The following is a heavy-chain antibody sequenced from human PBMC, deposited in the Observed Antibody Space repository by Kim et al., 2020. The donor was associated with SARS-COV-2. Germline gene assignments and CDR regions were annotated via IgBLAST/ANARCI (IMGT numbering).Heavy chain of an antibody. CDR1: GFTFSSYD. CDR2: IGTAGDT. V-gene: IGHV3-13*04. CDR3: ARGYCSGGSCYNYYYYGMDV. J-gene: IGHJ6*02. D-gene: IGHD2-15*01. Sequence: GGSLRLSCAASGFTFSSYDMHWVRQATGKGLEWVSAIGTAGDTYYPGAVEGRFTITRENAKNSLYLQMNSLRAGDTAVYYCARGYCSGGSCYNYYYYGMDVWGQGTTVTVSS.